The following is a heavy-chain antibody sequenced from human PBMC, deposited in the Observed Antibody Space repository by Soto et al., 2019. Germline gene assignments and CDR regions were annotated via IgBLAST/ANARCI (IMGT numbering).Heavy chain of an antibody. CDR1: GYSFTSYL. Sequence: PGDSLRISCKGSGYSFTSYLIGWVRQMPGKGLEWMGIIYPGDSDTRYSPSFQGQVTISADKSISTAYLQWSSLKASDTAMYYCATSAVVAEEYYFDYWGQGTLVTVSS. J-gene: IGHJ4*02. D-gene: IGHD3-22*01. CDR3: ATSAVVAEEYYFDY. CDR2: IYPGDSDT. V-gene: IGHV5-51*01.